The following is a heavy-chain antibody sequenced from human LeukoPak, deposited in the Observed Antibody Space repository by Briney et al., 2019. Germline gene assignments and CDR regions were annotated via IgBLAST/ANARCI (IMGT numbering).Heavy chain of an antibody. CDR3: ATHVYDSSGYYQPLDY. V-gene: IGHV3-11*01. D-gene: IGHD3-22*01. CDR1: GFTFSDYY. Sequence: PGGSLRLSCAASGFTFSDYYMSWIRQAPGKGLEWVSYISFSGSTIYYADSVKGRFTISSDNAKNSLYLQMNSLRAEDTAVYYCATHVYDSSGYYQPLDYWGQGTLVTVSS. J-gene: IGHJ4*02. CDR2: ISFSGSTI.